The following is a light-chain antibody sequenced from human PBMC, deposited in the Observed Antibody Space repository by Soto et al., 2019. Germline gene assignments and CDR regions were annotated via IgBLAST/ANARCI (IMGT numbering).Light chain of an antibody. CDR2: EVS. V-gene: IGLV2-14*01. CDR1: SSDVGGYSY. CDR3: SSYTSSNTLV. Sequence: QSALTQPASVSGSPGQSITISCTGTSSDVGGYSYVSWYQQHPGKAPKLMIYEVSNRPSGVSNRFSGSKSGNTASLTISGLQPEDEADYYCSSYTSSNTLVFGGGTKLT. J-gene: IGLJ2*01.